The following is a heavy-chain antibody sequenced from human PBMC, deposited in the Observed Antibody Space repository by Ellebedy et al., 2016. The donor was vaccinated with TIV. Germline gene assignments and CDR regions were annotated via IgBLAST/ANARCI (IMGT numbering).Heavy chain of an antibody. J-gene: IGHJ3*02. D-gene: IGHD3-10*01. CDR3: AREGHYGSGSYLGAFDI. Sequence: ASVKVSCKASGYPFNSYAISWVRQAPGQGLEWMGWISAYNGNTNYAQKLQGRVTMTTDTSTSTAYMELRSLRSDDTAVYYCAREGHYGSGSYLGAFDIWGQGTMVTVSS. CDR2: ISAYNGNT. V-gene: IGHV1-18*01. CDR1: GYPFNSYA.